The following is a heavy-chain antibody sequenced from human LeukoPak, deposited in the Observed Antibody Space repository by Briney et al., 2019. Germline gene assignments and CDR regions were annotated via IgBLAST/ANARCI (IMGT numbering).Heavy chain of an antibody. D-gene: IGHD3-10*01. V-gene: IGHV3-21*01. J-gene: IGHJ4*02. CDR3: AREEVRGVSD. Sequence: GGSLRLSSADSGFTFSSYSVNWVRQAPGKGLEWVSSISSSSSYIYYADSVKGRFTISRDNAKNSLYLQMNSLRAEDTAVYYCAREEVRGVSDWGQGTLVTVSS. CDR2: ISSSSSYI. CDR1: GFTFSSYS.